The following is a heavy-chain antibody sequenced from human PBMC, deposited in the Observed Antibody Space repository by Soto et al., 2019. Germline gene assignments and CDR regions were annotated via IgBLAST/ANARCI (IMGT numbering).Heavy chain of an antibody. J-gene: IGHJ4*02. CDR2: IKSKTDGGTT. CDR3: TTKWLRLKIDY. Sequence: GGSLRLSCAVSGFTFSNAWMSWVRQAPGKGLEWVGRIKSKTDGGTTDYAAPVKGRFTISRDDSKNTLYLQMNSLKTEDTAVYYCTTKWLRLKIDYWGQGTLVTVSS. D-gene: IGHD5-12*01. CDR1: GFTFSNAW. V-gene: IGHV3-15*01.